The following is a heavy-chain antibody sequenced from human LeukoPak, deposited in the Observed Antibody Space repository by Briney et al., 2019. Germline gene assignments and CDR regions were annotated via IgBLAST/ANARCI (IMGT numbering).Heavy chain of an antibody. V-gene: IGHV1-2*02. D-gene: IGHD3-3*01. Sequence: ASVKVSCKASGYTFTGYYMDWVRQAPGQGLEWMGWVTPDSGGTSYAQKFQGRVTMTRDTSISTAYMELSSLRSDDTAVYYCARRHKDFWSGYPIDYWGQGTLVTVSS. CDR3: ARRHKDFWSGYPIDY. CDR1: GYTFTGYY. CDR2: VTPDSGGT. J-gene: IGHJ4*02.